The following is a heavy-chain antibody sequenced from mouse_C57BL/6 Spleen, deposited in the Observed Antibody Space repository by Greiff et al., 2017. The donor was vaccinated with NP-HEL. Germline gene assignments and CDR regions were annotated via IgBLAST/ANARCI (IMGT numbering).Heavy chain of an antibody. J-gene: IGHJ2*01. CDR1: GYTFTSYW. D-gene: IGHD2-12*01. CDR3: ARVTYYFDY. Sequence: QVQLQQPGAELVKPGASVKLSCKASGYTFTSYWMQWVKQRPGQGLEWIGEIDPSDSYTNYNQKFKGKATLTVDTSSSTAYMQLSSLTSEDSAVYYCARVTYYFDYWGQGTTLTVSS. V-gene: IGHV1-50*01. CDR2: IDPSDSYT.